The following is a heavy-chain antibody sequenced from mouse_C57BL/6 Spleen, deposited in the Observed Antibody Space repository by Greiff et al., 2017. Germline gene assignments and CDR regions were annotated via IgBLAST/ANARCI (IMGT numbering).Heavy chain of an antibody. D-gene: IGHD1-1*01. CDR3: ASVVGEL. J-gene: IGHJ2*01. V-gene: IGHV1-72*01. Sequence: VQLQQSGAELVKPGASVKLSCKASGYTFTSYWMHWVQQGPGRGLEWIGRIDPNSGGTKYNEKFKSKATLTVDKPASTAYMQLSSLTSADSAVYYCASVVGELWGQGTTLTVSS. CDR1: GYTFTSYW. CDR2: IDPNSGGT.